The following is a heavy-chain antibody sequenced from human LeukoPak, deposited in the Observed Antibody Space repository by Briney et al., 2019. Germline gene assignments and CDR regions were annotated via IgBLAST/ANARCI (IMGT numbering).Heavy chain of an antibody. CDR1: GYTFTSYD. Sequence: GASVKVSCKASGYTFTSYDINWVQQATGQGLEWMGWMNPNSGNTGYAQKFQGRVTMTRNTSISTAYMELSSLRSEDTAVYYCARVLHRAPRRAPLGYGAQEPRFTVPS. J-gene: IGHJ4*02. D-gene: IGHD2-15*01. CDR2: MNPNSGNT. CDR3: ARVLHRAPRRAPLGY. V-gene: IGHV1-8*01.